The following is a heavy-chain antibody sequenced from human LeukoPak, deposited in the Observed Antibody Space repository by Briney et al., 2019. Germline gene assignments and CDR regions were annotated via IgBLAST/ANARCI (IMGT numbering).Heavy chain of an antibody. D-gene: IGHD3-22*01. CDR1: GFTFSSYS. CDR3: AKDYYDSSGPGP. Sequence: GGSLRLSCAASGFTFSSYSMNWVRQAPGKGLEWVSSISSSRSYIYYADSVKGRFTISRDNAKNSLYLQMNSLRAEDTAVYYCAKDYYDSSGPGPWGQGTLVTVSS. J-gene: IGHJ5*02. CDR2: ISSSRSYI. V-gene: IGHV3-21*04.